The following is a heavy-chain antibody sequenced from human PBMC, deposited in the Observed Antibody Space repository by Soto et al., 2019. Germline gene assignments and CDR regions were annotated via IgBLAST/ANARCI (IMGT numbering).Heavy chain of an antibody. CDR1: GYTFTGYY. J-gene: IGHJ6*02. Sequence: ASVKVSCKASGYTFTGYYMHCVRQAPGQGLEWMGWINPNSGGTNYAQKFQGRVTMTRDTSISTAYMELSRLRSDDTAVYYCARVDSGYCSSTSCYTPLGMDVWGQGTTVTVSS. CDR2: INPNSGGT. CDR3: ARVDSGYCSSTSCYTPLGMDV. D-gene: IGHD2-2*02. V-gene: IGHV1-2*02.